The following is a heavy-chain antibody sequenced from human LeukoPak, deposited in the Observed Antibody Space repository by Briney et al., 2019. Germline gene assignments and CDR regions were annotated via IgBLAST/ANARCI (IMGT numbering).Heavy chain of an antibody. CDR3: ARGFASGWYSRYHP. V-gene: IGHV4-61*01. Sequence: SETLSLTCSVSGDPVTRGSYYWSWIRQPPGKELEWIGYVYHTGGTNYNPSLKSRVTISVDTSKNEFSLKMTSLTAADTAVYYCARGFASGWYSRYHPWGQGILVTVSS. J-gene: IGHJ5*02. CDR1: GDPVTRGSYY. CDR2: VYHTGGT. D-gene: IGHD6-19*01.